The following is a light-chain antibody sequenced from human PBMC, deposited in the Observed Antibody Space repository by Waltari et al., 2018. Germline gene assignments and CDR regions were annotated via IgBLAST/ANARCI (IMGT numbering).Light chain of an antibody. Sequence: QSALTQPASVSGSPGQSITISCTGSRSDVDYVSWYQQFPGKAPKVLIYDVNRRPSGVSNRFSGSKSGSTASLTISGLQPQDEADYYCTSYADIIPVVFGGGTKLTVL. CDR2: DVN. J-gene: IGLJ2*01. CDR3: TSYADIIPVV. CDR1: RSDVDY. V-gene: IGLV2-14*03.